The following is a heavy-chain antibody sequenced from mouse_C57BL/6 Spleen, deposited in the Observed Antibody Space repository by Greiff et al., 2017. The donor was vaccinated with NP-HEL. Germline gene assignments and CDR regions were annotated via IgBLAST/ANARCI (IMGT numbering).Heavy chain of an antibody. J-gene: IGHJ3*01. Sequence: EVQLVESGGGLVKPGGSLKLSCAASGFTFSSYAMSWVRQTPEKRLEWVATISDGGSYTYYPDNVKGRFTISRDNAKNNLYLQMSHLKSEDTAMYYCARDVGFGNYAWFAYWGQGTLVTVSA. CDR3: ARDVGFGNYAWFAY. CDR1: GFTFSSYA. D-gene: IGHD2-1*01. CDR2: ISDGGSYT. V-gene: IGHV5-4*01.